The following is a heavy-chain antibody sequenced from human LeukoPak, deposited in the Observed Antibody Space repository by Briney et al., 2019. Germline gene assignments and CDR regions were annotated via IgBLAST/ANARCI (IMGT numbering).Heavy chain of an antibody. D-gene: IGHD3-22*01. J-gene: IGHJ4*02. CDR3: AKDLRPYYYDSSGYCY. V-gene: IGHV3-23*01. CDR1: GFTFSSYA. CDR2: ISGSGGST. Sequence: GGSLRLSCAASGFTFSSYAMSWVRQAPGKGLEWVSAISGSGGSTYYADSVKGRLTISRDNSKNTLYLQMNSLRAEDTAVYYCAKDLRPYYYDSSGYCYWGQGTLVTVSS.